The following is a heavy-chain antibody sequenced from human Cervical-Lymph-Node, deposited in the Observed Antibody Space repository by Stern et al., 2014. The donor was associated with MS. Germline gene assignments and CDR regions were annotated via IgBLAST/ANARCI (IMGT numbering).Heavy chain of an antibody. CDR3: ARSRPGYYFDY. CDR1: GFTFSSIW. J-gene: IGHJ4*02. V-gene: IGHV3-7*01. Sequence: EVQLVESGGGLVQPGGSLRLSCTASGFTFSSIWMCWVRQAPGKGLEWVANIKQDGSEKYYVDSVKCRFTISRDNAKNSLFLQMNSLTAEDTAVYYCARSRPGYYFDYWGQGTLVTVSS. CDR2: IKQDGSEK.